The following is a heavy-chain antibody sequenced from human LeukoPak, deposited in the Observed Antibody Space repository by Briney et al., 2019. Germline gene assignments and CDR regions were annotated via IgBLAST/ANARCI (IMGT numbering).Heavy chain of an antibody. CDR3: ARGPVRGSYYYYYMDV. J-gene: IGHJ6*03. CDR1: GFTFSSYA. CDR2: ISYDGSNK. D-gene: IGHD3-10*01. Sequence: PGGSLRLSCAASGFTFSSYAMHWVRQAPGKGLEWVAVISYDGSNKYYADSVKGRFTVSRDNSKNTLYLQMNSLRAEDTAVYYCARGPVRGSYYYYYMDVWGKGTTVTVSS. V-gene: IGHV3-30-3*01.